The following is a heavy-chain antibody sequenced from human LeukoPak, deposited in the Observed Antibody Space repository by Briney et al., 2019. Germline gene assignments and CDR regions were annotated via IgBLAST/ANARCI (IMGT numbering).Heavy chain of an antibody. CDR2: ISSGSTYI. V-gene: IGHV3-21*01. Sequence: GGSLRLSCVASGFTFTKNSMNWVRQAPGKGLEWVSSISSGSTYIYYADSVKGRFTISRDNAKNSLSLQMNSLRAEDTAVYYCARGSSWSIYYFDYWGQGALVTVSS. D-gene: IGHD6-6*01. J-gene: IGHJ4*02. CDR3: ARGSSWSIYYFDY. CDR1: GFTFTKNS.